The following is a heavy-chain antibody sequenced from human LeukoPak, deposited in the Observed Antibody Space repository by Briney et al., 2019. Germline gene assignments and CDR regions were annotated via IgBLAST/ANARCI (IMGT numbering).Heavy chain of an antibody. Sequence: SETLSLTCAVNGWSFSGNYWTWVRQPPGKGLEWIGEIHHSGSTNYNPSLKSRVTMSLDTSKNQFSLRLSSVTAADTAVYYCARYGGNDGYWFFNLWGRGTLVTVSS. CDR1: GWSFSGNY. J-gene: IGHJ2*01. CDR2: IHHSGST. D-gene: IGHD4-23*01. CDR3: ARYGGNDGYWFFNL. V-gene: IGHV4-34*01.